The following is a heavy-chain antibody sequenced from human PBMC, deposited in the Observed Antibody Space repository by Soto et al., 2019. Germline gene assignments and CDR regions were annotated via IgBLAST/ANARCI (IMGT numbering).Heavy chain of an antibody. V-gene: IGHV4-31*03. CDR3: ARDVGTLVGSFDF. J-gene: IGHJ4*01. Sequence: SETLSLTCSVSGGSISGYYWSWIRQHPGKGPEWIGYIFHTGSTYYTPSLQSRVTLSIDTSKNQFSLRLNSVTAADTAVYYCARDVGTLVGSFDFWGHGTLVTVSS. CDR2: IFHTGST. CDR1: GGSISGYY. D-gene: IGHD3-10*01.